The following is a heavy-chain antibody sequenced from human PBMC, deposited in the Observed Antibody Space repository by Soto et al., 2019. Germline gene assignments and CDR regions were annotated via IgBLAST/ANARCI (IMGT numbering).Heavy chain of an antibody. J-gene: IGHJ6*02. V-gene: IGHV5-51*01. CDR3: ARHSGKYYDILTGQLLSYGMDV. Sequence: PGESLKIPCRGSGYSFTSYWNGWVRQMPGKGLEWMGIIYPGDSDTRYGPSFQGQVTVSADKSISTAYLQGSRLKASDTAMYYCARHSGKYYDILTGQLLSYGMDVWGQGTTVTVSS. CDR2: IYPGDSDT. D-gene: IGHD3-9*01. CDR1: GYSFTSYW.